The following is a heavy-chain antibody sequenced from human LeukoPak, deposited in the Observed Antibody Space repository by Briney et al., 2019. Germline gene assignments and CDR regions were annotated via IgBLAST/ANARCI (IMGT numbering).Heavy chain of an antibody. J-gene: IGHJ4*01. Sequence: GGSLGLSCAASGFTFRNYVIHWVRQAPGKGLEWVAVTSSDLNVKLYADSVKGRFTISRDNSRSTLYLQMNRLRPEDTASYSCAKEGSYGPGSPPGFYFDYWGKEPWSPSPQ. CDR3: AKEGSYGPGSPPGFYFDY. V-gene: IGHV3-30*18. CDR1: GFTFRNYV. CDR2: TSSDLNVK. D-gene: IGHD3-10*01.